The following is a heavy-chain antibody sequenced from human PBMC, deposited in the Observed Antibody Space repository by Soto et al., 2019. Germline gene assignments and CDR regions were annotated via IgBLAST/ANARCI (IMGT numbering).Heavy chain of an antibody. V-gene: IGHV4-39*01. CDR2: IYFSGNT. Sequence: TLSLTCTVSSGSITSSTYYWGWIRQPPEKGLEWIGTIYFSGNTYYNPSLKSRVTISVDTSRSQFSLMLSSVTAADTATYYCARIALRYYDTSGSPYFDYWGQGTLVTVSS. D-gene: IGHD3-22*01. J-gene: IGHJ4*02. CDR3: ARIALRYYDTSGSPYFDY. CDR1: SGSITSSTYY.